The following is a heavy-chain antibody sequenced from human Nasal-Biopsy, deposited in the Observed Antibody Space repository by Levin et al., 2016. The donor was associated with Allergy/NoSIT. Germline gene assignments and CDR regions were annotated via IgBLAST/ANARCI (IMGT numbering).Heavy chain of an antibody. V-gene: IGHV3-23*01. CDR1: GFTFSKYA. CDR3: AKFPVVVEGPRGY. J-gene: IGHJ4*02. Sequence: GESLKISCAASGFTFSKYAMMWVRQAPGKGLEWVSAIGGSGNRTTYADSVKGRFTISRDNSKNTLFLQMNSLRAEDTAVYYCAKFPVVVEGPRGYWGQGTLVTVSS. CDR2: IGGSGNRT. D-gene: IGHD2-2*01.